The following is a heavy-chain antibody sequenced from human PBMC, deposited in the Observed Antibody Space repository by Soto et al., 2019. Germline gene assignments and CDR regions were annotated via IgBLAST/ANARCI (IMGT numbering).Heavy chain of an antibody. D-gene: IGHD7-27*01. J-gene: IGHJ4*02. CDR3: TKENWGSYDY. CDR2: LDQIGSKT. CDR1: GFTFSYYW. V-gene: IGHV3-7*03. Sequence: EVQLVESGGDLVQPGGYLRLYCAASGFTFSYYWMNWVRQAPGKGLEWVATLDQIGSKTFYVDSVKGRFTISRDNARNSLYLQMNSLRAEDTAVYYCTKENWGSYDYWGQGTLVAVSS.